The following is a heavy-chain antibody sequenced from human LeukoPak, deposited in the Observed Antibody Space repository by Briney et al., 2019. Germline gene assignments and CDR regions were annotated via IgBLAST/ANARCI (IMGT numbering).Heavy chain of an antibody. CDR2: ISGSGGST. CDR3: AKAIHYCSSTSCHLSRLYGMDV. CDR1: GFTFSSYA. Sequence: GGSLRLSCAASGFTFSSYAMSWVRQAPGKGLEWVSAISGSGGSTYYADSVKGRFTISRDNSKNTLYLQMNSLRAEDTAVYYCAKAIHYCSSTSCHLSRLYGMDVWGQGTTVTVSS. J-gene: IGHJ6*02. D-gene: IGHD2-2*01. V-gene: IGHV3-23*01.